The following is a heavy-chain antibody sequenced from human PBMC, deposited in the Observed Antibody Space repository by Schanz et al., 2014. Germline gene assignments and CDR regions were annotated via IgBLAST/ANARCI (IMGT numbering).Heavy chain of an antibody. V-gene: IGHV3-23*04. CDR3: ARDGGRDGYNLAFDV. CDR2: IASGGSHT. J-gene: IGHJ3*01. D-gene: IGHD5-12*01. Sequence: EVQLVESGGGLVQPGGSLRLSCAASGITFSDYAMSWVRQAPGKGLEWVSTIASGGSHTFYADSVTGRFIISRDSSKNTLFLQMNSLRAEDTAVYFCARDGGRDGYNLAFDVWGQGTLVTVSS. CDR1: GITFSDYA.